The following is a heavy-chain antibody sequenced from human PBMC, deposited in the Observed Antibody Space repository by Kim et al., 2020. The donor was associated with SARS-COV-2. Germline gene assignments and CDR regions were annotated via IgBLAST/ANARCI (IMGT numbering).Heavy chain of an antibody. J-gene: IGHJ6*02. CDR2: IIPILGIA. D-gene: IGHD3-10*01. V-gene: IGHV1-69*04. CDR1: GGTFSSYA. Sequence: SVKVSCKASGGTFSSYAISWVRQAPGQGLEWMGRIIPILGIANYAQKFQGRVTITADKSTSTAYMELSSLRSEDTAVYYCASKYYYGSGSFYYYGMDVWGQGTTVTVSS. CDR3: ASKYYYGSGSFYYYGMDV.